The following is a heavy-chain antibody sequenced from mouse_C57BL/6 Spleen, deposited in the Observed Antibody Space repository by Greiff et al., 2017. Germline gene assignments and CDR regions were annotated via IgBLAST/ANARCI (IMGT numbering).Heavy chain of an antibody. CDR1: GYTFTDYE. J-gene: IGHJ2*01. CDR3: TRSRGSSYNY. D-gene: IGHD1-1*01. V-gene: IGHV1-15*01. CDR2: IDPETGGT. Sequence: QVQLQQSGAELVRPGASVTLSCKASGYTFTDYEMHWVKQTPVHGLEWIGAIDPETGGTAYNQKFKGKAILTADKSSSTAYMELRSLTSEDSAVYYCTRSRGSSYNYWGQGTTRTVSS.